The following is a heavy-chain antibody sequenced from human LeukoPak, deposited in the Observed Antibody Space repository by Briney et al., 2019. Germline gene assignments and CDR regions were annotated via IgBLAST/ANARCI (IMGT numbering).Heavy chain of an antibody. Sequence: GGSLRLACPASGFTFSSYSMNWVRQAPGKGLEWVSSISSSSSYIYYADSVKGRFTISRDNAKNSLYLQMNSLRAEDTAVYYCARDYYDSSGYYYFDYWGQGTLVTVSS. V-gene: IGHV3-21*01. J-gene: IGHJ4*02. CDR2: ISSSSSYI. CDR3: ARDYYDSSGYYYFDY. CDR1: GFTFSSYS. D-gene: IGHD3-22*01.